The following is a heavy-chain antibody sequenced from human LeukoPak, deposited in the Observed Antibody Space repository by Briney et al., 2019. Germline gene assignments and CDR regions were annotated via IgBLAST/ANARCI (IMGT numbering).Heavy chain of an antibody. CDR3: AREGLGYYDSSGDASDI. J-gene: IGHJ3*02. D-gene: IGHD3-22*01. V-gene: IGHV4-61*08. CDR1: GGSISSGGYY. CDR2: IYYSGST. Sequence: PSQTLSLTCTVSGGSISSGGYYWSWIRQPPGKGLEWIGYIYYSGSTNYNPSLKSRVTISVDTSKNQFSLKLSSVTAADTAVYYCAREGLGYYDSSGDASDIWGQGTMVTVSS.